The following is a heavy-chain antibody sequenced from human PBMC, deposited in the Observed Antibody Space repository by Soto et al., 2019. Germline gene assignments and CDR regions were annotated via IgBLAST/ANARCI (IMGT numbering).Heavy chain of an antibody. CDR2: ISWDGGST. Sequence: GGSLRLSCAASGFTFDDYTMHWVRQAPGKGLEWVSLISWDGGSTYYADSVKGRFTISRDNSKNSLYLQMNSLRTEDTALYYCAKDKRGSQWLPKSRGPHYYYYGMDVWGQGTTVTVSS. J-gene: IGHJ6*02. V-gene: IGHV3-43*01. CDR3: AKDKRGSQWLPKSRGPHYYYYGMDV. D-gene: IGHD6-19*01. CDR1: GFTFDDYT.